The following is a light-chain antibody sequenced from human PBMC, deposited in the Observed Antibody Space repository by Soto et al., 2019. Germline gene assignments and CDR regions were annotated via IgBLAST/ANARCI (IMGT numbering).Light chain of an antibody. V-gene: IGKV1-39*01. CDR3: QQSYSSPPT. CDR1: QSISNH. J-gene: IGKJ1*01. Sequence: PSSLSASVEDRVIITCRASQSISNHLNWYQQKPGKAPKLLIFAASSLQSGVPSRFSGSRSGPDFTLTISSLQPEDFATYYRQQSYSSPPTFGQGTKVDIK. CDR2: AAS.